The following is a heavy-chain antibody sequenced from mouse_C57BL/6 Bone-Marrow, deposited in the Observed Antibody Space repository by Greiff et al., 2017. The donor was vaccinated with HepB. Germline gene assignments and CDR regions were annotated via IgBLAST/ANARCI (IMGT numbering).Heavy chain of an antibody. J-gene: IGHJ2*01. V-gene: IGHV5-6*01. CDR2: INTGGTYT. Sequence: EVQLVESGGDLVKPGGSLKLSCAASGFTFSTSGMSWVRQTPDKRLEWVATINTGGTYTYYADSVRGRFTIFSDTAKNTLFLLMSSLKSEDSAIYYCARVRFDYYFDYWGQGTTLTVSS. CDR3: ARVRFDYYFDY. CDR1: GFTFSTSG.